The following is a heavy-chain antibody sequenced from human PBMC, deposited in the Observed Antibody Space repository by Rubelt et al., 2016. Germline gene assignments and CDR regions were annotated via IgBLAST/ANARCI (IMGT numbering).Heavy chain of an antibody. CDR1: GFTFGNHW. CDR3: ARDSAGVGVDY. CDR2: IKQDGSEK. J-gene: IGHJ4*02. V-gene: IGHV3-7*03. D-gene: IGHD1-26*01. Sequence: EVQLVESGGGLVQPGGSLRLSCAASGFTFGNHWMSWIRQAPGKGLEWVANIKQDGSEKYYVDSVKGRFTISRDNAKNLLYLQMNIMTADCTAVYYCARDSAGVGVDYWGQGTLVSVSS.